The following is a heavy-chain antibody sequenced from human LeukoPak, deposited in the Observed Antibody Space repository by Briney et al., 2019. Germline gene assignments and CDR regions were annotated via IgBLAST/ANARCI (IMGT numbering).Heavy chain of an antibody. D-gene: IGHD3-3*01. CDR2: IKQDGSEK. J-gene: IGHJ4*02. CDR1: GFTFNDYW. CDR3: TRDFGRSSYYFDF. V-gene: IGHV3-7*01. Sequence: QPGGSLRLSCAASGFTFNDYWMSWVRQAPGKGLEWVANIKQDGSEKYYADSVRGRLTISRDNAENSLFLQMNRLRVEDTAVYYCTRDFGRSSYYFDFWGQGTLVTVSS.